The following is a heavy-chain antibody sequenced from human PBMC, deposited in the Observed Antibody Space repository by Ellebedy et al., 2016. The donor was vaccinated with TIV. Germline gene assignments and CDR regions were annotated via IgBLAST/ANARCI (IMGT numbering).Heavy chain of an antibody. D-gene: IGHD2-2*01. V-gene: IGHV3-7*01. CDR1: GFTFSSYW. CDR3: ARYPGTIVVVPAANWFDP. J-gene: IGHJ5*02. CDR2: IKQDGSEK. Sequence: GGSLRLXXAASGFTFSSYWISWVRQAPGKGLEWVANIKQDGSEKYYVDSVKGRFTISRDNAKNSLYLQMNSLRVGDTAVYYCARYPGTIVVVPAANWFDPWGQGTLVTVSS.